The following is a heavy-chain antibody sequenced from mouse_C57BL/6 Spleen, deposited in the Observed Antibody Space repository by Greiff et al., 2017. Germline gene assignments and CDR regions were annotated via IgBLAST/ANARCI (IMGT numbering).Heavy chain of an antibody. Sequence: QVQLQQPGAELVKPGASVKMSCKASGYTFTSYWITWVKQRPGQGLAWIGDIYPGSGSTNYNEKFKSKATLTVDTSSSTAYMQLSSLTSEDSAVYYCARRNYYDCGWFAYWGQGTLVTVSA. CDR2: IYPGSGST. CDR1: GYTFTSYW. CDR3: ARRNYYDCGWFAY. V-gene: IGHV1-55*01. J-gene: IGHJ3*01. D-gene: IGHD2-4*01.